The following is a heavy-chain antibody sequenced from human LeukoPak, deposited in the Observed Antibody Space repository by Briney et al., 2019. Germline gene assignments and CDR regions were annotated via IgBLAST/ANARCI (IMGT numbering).Heavy chain of an antibody. D-gene: IGHD5-12*01. J-gene: IGHJ4*02. CDR2: IYYTGSA. CDR3: ARHAENGCDRFDH. Sequence: SETLSLTCSVSGGSINNNLHYWGWIRQPPGRGLEWIGSIYYTGSAYYNPSLKSRVTMSGDTSKNQFSLKLSSVTAADTAVYYCARHAENGCDRFDHWGQGTLVTVSS. CDR1: GGSINNNLHY. V-gene: IGHV4-39*01.